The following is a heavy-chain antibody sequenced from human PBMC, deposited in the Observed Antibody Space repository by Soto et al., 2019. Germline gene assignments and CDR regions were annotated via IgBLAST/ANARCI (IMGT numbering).Heavy chain of an antibody. CDR3: ASAPGDYTPAFDY. J-gene: IGHJ4*02. V-gene: IGHV3-53*04. CDR1: GFTVSSNY. D-gene: IGHD4-17*01. Sequence: EVQLVESGGGLVQPGGSLRLSCAASGFTVSSNYMSWVRQAPGKGLEWVSVIYSGGSTYYADSVKGRFTISRHNSKNTLYLQMNSLRAEDTAVYYCASAPGDYTPAFDYWGQGTLVTVSS. CDR2: IYSGGST.